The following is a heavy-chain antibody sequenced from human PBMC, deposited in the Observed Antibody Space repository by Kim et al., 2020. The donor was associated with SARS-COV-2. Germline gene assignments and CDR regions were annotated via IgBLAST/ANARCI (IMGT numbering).Heavy chain of an antibody. V-gene: IGHV5-51*01. Sequence: RYSPSFQGQVTISADKSISTAYLQWSSLKASDTAMYYCARSTVTTSVDYWGQGTLVTVSS. CDR3: ARSTVTTSVDY. D-gene: IGHD4-17*01. J-gene: IGHJ4*02.